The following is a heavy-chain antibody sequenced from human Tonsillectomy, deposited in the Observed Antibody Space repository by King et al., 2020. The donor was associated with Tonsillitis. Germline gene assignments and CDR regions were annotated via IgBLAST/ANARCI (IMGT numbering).Heavy chain of an antibody. J-gene: IGHJ3*02. V-gene: IGHV4-30-4*01. CDR2: IYDSGRT. CDR1: GGSISSGDYY. D-gene: IGHD2-8*01. CDR3: ARVMVWSLILDALDI. Sequence: QLQESGPGLVKPSQTLSLTCTVSGGSISSGDYYWSWNRQPPGKGLEWIGYIYDSGRTYYNPSLKSRVTISVDTSKNQFSLKLSAVTAADTAVYYCARVMVWSLILDALDICGQATMATASS.